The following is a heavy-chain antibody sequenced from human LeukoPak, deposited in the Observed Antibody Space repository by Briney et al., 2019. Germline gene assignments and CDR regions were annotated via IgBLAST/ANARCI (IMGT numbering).Heavy chain of an antibody. J-gene: IGHJ4*02. CDR2: IFYSGST. V-gene: IGHV4-39*01. CDR3: ARVNQLLWFGELLEDGFDY. CDR1: GGSISDSSYY. Sequence: PSETLSLTCTVSGGSISDSSYYWVWIRQPPGKGLEWIGNIFYSGSTYYNPSLKSRVTISVDTSKNQFSLKLSSVTAADTAVYYCARVNQLLWFGELLEDGFDYWGQGTLVTVSS. D-gene: IGHD3-10*01.